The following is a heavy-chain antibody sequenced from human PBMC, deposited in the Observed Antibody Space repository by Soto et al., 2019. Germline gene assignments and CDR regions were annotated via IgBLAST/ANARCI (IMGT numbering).Heavy chain of an antibody. J-gene: IGHJ5*02. Sequence: SETLSLTCAVSGGSISNGGYSWSWIRQPPGKGLEWIGYIYHSGSTYYNPSLKSRVTISVDRSKNQFSLKLSSVTAADTTVYYCARVRYYDFWSGTNGAWFDPWGQGTLVTVSS. CDR2: IYHSGST. V-gene: IGHV4-30-2*01. CDR1: GGSISNGGYS. D-gene: IGHD3-3*01. CDR3: ARVRYYDFWSGTNGAWFDP.